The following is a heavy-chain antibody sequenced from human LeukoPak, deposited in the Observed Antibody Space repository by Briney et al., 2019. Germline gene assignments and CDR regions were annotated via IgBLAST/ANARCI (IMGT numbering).Heavy chain of an antibody. CDR3: ARLKDYGDYEGGFDY. Sequence: PSETLSLTCTVSGGSVSSGSYFWSWVRQPPGNRLEWIGYIYYSGNTNYNPSLKSRDTISVDTSKNQFSLKLSSVTAADTAVYYCARLKDYGDYEGGFDYWGQGTLVTVSS. J-gene: IGHJ4*02. V-gene: IGHV4-61*01. D-gene: IGHD4-17*01. CDR1: GGSVSSGSYF. CDR2: IYYSGNT.